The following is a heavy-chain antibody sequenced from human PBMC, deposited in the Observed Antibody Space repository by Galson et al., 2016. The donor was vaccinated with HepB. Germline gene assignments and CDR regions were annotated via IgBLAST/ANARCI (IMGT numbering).Heavy chain of an antibody. CDR1: GGSISSYY. V-gene: IGHV4-59*01. Sequence: SETLSLTCTVSGGSISSYYWSWIRQPPGKGLQYIGYIYYIGTTKYNPSLTSRVTMSIDMSKSQFSLKLTSVTAAAPAVYYCATGSYPHAFDIWGQGTMVTVSS. J-gene: IGHJ3*02. CDR3: ATGSYPHAFDI. D-gene: IGHD3-10*01. CDR2: IYYIGTT.